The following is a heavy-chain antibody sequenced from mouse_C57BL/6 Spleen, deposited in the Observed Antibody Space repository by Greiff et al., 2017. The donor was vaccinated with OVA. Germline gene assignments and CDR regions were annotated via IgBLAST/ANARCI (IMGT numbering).Heavy chain of an antibody. J-gene: IGHJ3*01. V-gene: IGHV14-2*01. Sequence: EVKLMESGAELVKPGASVKLSCTASGFNIKDYYMHWVKQRTEQGLEWIGRIDPEDGETKYAPKFQGKATITADTSSNTAYLQLSSLTSEDTAVDYCARTAQVGWFAYWGQGTLVTVSA. CDR3: ARTAQVGWFAY. CDR1: GFNIKDYY. D-gene: IGHD3-2*02. CDR2: IDPEDGET.